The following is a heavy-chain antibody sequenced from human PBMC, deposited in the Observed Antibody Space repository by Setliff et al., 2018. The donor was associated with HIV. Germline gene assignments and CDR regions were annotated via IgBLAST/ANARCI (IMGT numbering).Heavy chain of an antibody. D-gene: IGHD3-16*02. V-gene: IGHV5-51*01. CDR1: GYRFSNYW. J-gene: IGHJ4*02. Sequence: GESLKISCKGFGYRFSNYWIGWVRQMPGKGLEWMGIIYPGDSDTRYSPSFQGQVTISADKSISTAYLQWSSLKAPDTAIYYCARGRDYIWGSYLDYWGQGTPVTVSS. CDR3: ARGRDYIWGSYLDY. CDR2: IYPGDSDT.